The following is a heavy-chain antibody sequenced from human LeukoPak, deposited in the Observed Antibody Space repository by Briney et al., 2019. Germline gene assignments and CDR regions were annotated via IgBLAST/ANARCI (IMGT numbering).Heavy chain of an antibody. V-gene: IGHV1-18*01. CDR1: GYTFTSYG. CDR3: ARWLGVVPAADFDY. D-gene: IGHD2-2*01. J-gene: IGHJ4*02. Sequence: ASVKVSCKASGYTFTSYGISWVRQALGQGLEWMGWISAYNGNTNYAQKLQGRVIMTTDTSTSTAYMELRSLRSDDTAVYYCARWLGVVPAADFDYWGQGTLVTVSS. CDR2: ISAYNGNT.